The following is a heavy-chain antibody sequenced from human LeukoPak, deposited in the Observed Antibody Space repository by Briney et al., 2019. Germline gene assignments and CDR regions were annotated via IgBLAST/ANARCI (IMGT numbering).Heavy chain of an antibody. V-gene: IGHV3-21*01. Sequence: PGGSLRLSCAASGFTSSSYSMNWVRQAPGKGLEWVSSISSSSSYIYYADSVKGRFTISRDNAKNSLYLQMSSLRAEDTAVYYCARGRVPAAMRNSYYFDYWGQGTLVTVSS. CDR3: ARGRVPAAMRNSYYFDY. J-gene: IGHJ4*02. CDR2: ISSSSSYI. D-gene: IGHD2-2*01. CDR1: GFTSSSYS.